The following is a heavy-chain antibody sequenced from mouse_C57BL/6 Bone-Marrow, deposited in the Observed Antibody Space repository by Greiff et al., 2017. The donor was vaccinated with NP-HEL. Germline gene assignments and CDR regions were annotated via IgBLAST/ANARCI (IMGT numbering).Heavy chain of an antibody. CDR3: AREGLYDYEGAWFAY. CDR1: GYTFTSYG. Sequence: QVQLKESGAELARPGASVKLSCKASGYTFTSYGISWVKQRTGQGLEWIGEIYPRSGNTYYNEKFKGKATLTADKSSSTAYMELRSLTSEDSAVYFCAREGLYDYEGAWFAYWGQGTLVTVSA. J-gene: IGHJ3*01. D-gene: IGHD2-4*01. CDR2: IYPRSGNT. V-gene: IGHV1-81*01.